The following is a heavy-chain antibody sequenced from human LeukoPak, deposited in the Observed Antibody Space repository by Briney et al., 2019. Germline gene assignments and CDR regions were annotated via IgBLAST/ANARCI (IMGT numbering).Heavy chain of an antibody. V-gene: IGHV3-33*01. CDR1: GFTFSSFG. D-gene: IGHD6-19*01. Sequence: PGRSLRLSCAASGFTFSSFGMHWVRQAPGKGLEWVAVIWSDGSNKYYADSVKGRLTISRDNSKNTLYLQMNSLRAEDTAVYYCARYSSGFLDSWGQGTLVTVSS. J-gene: IGHJ4*02. CDR2: IWSDGSNK. CDR3: ARYSSGFLDS.